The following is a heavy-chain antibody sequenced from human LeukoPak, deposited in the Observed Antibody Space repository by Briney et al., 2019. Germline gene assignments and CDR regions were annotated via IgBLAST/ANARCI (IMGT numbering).Heavy chain of an antibody. CDR2: IYSDGRT. CDR1: GFTVSNTY. J-gene: IGHJ4*02. V-gene: IGHV3-53*01. D-gene: IGHD6-19*01. CDR3: ASGGGYSSAWHSSDY. Sequence: GGSLRLSCAASGFTVSNTYMSWVRQAPGKGLEWVSIIYSDGRTYYADSVKGRLTISRDNSKNTMYLQMNSLRAEDTAVYYCASGGGYSSAWHSSDYWGQGTLVTVSS.